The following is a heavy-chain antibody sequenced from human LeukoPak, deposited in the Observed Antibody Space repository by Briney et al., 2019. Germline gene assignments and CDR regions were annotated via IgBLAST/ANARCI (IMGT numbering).Heavy chain of an antibody. D-gene: IGHD1-26*01. CDR2: ISSSSSYI. Sequence: GGSLRLSCAASGFTFSSYSMNWVRQAPGKGLEWVSSISSSSSYIYYADSVKGRFTISRDNAKNSLYLQMNSLRAEDTAVYYCARVRIVGPNSPYNYYMDVWGKGTTVIVSS. V-gene: IGHV3-21*01. CDR1: GFTFSSYS. CDR3: ARVRIVGPNSPYNYYMDV. J-gene: IGHJ6*03.